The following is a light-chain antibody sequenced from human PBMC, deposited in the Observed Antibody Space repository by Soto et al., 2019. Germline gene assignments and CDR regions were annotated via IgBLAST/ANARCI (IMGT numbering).Light chain of an antibody. CDR3: QQYDNWPPWT. Sequence: EIVITQPPATLSVSPGERATLSCRASQSVTSNLAWFQQKPGQAPRLLIYAASTRASGIPARFSGSGSGTEFTLTISSLXSEDFAVYYCQQYDNWPPWTFGQGTKVDTK. CDR2: AAS. CDR1: QSVTSN. J-gene: IGKJ1*01. V-gene: IGKV3-15*01.